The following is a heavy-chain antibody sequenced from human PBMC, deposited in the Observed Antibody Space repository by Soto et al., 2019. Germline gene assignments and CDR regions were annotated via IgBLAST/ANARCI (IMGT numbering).Heavy chain of an antibody. J-gene: IGHJ6*02. V-gene: IGHV3-30*18. D-gene: IGHD6-13*01. CDR2: ISYDGSNK. CDR3: AKDLKQAAYGMDV. CDR1: GFTFSSYG. Sequence: GGSLRLSCAASGFTFSSYGMHWVRQAPGKGLEWVAVISYDGSNKYYADSVKGRFTISRDNSKNTLYLQMNSLRAEDTAVYYCAKDLKQAAYGMDVWGQGTTVTVSS.